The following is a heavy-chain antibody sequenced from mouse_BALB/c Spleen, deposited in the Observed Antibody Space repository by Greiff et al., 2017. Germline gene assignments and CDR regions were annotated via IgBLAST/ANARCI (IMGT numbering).Heavy chain of an antibody. CDR2: IDPANGNT. J-gene: IGHJ2*01. CDR3: AFYYGSGDYFDY. V-gene: IGHV14-3*02. CDR1: GFNIKDTY. Sequence: EVQGVESGAELVKPGASVKLSCTASGFNIKDTYMHWVKQRPEQGLEWIGRIDPANGNTKYDPKFQGKATITADTSSNTAYLQLSSLTSEDTAVYYCAFYYGSGDYFDYWGQGTTLTVSS. D-gene: IGHD1-1*01.